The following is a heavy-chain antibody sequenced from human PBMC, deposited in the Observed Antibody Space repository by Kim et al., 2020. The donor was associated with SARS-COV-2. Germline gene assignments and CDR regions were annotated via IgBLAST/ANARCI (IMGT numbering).Heavy chain of an antibody. Sequence: SETLSLTCTVSGGSISSSSYYWGWIRQPPGKGLEWIGSIYYSGSTYYNPSLKSRVTISVDTSKNQFSLKLSSVTAADTAVYYCARQGITFGGALDYWGQGTLVTVSS. CDR1: GGSISSSSYY. CDR3: ARQGITFGGALDY. V-gene: IGHV4-39*01. J-gene: IGHJ4*02. CDR2: IYYSGST. D-gene: IGHD3-16*01.